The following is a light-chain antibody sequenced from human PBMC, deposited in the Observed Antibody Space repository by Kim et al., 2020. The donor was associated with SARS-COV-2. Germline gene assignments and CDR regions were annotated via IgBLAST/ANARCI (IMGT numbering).Light chain of an antibody. J-gene: IGLJ1*01. CDR1: NIGSTS. V-gene: IGLV3-21*04. Sequence: PGKKARITCGGDNIGSTSVNCYQKRSGQAPVLFMYFDSDRPAEIPGRFSASKSGNTATLTINKVEAGDEADYYCQVWDTSSDYQYVFGTGTKVTVL. CDR2: FDS. CDR3: QVWDTSSDYQYV.